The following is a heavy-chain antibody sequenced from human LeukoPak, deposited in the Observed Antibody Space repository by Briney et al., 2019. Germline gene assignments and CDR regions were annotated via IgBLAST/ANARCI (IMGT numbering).Heavy chain of an antibody. V-gene: IGHV3-48*02. CDR3: ARDKWELLHTSHFDY. CDR2: ISSSSSTI. D-gene: IGHD1-26*01. CDR1: GFSFSSYN. Sequence: PGGSLRLSCAASGFSFSSYNMNWVRQAPGKGLEWVSSISSSSSTIYYADSVKGRFTISRDNAKNSLYLQMNSLRDEDTAVYYCARDKWELLHTSHFDYWGQGTLVTVSS. J-gene: IGHJ4*02.